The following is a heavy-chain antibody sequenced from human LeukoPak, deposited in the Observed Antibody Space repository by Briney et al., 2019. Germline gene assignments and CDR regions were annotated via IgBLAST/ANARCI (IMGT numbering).Heavy chain of an antibody. CDR1: GFTFSSCA. J-gene: IGHJ4*02. CDR3: ANEIRPNDY. Sequence: GGSLRLSCAASGFTFSSCAMSWVRQAPGKGLEWVSTIIDSGNSIYYADAVKGRFTISRDNSKNTVYLQMSSLRAEDTAVYYCANEIRPNDYWGQGTLVTVSS. V-gene: IGHV3-23*01. D-gene: IGHD4-17*01. CDR2: IIDSGNSI.